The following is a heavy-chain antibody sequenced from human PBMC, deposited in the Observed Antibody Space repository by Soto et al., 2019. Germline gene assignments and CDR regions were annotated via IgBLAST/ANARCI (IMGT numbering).Heavy chain of an antibody. CDR2: ISDDGSSK. V-gene: IGHV3-30*18. CDR1: GFTFSSFG. J-gene: IGHJ4*02. CDR3: AKDRWGDFGDLNLPGY. D-gene: IGHD4-17*01. Sequence: QVLLVGSGGGVVQPGRSLRISCAVSGFTFSSFGMHWVRQAPGKGLEWVAVISDDGSSKHYEDSLKGRFTISRDNSNNTLYLQMDSLGPEDTAVYYCAKDRWGDFGDLNLPGYWGQGTLVTVSS.